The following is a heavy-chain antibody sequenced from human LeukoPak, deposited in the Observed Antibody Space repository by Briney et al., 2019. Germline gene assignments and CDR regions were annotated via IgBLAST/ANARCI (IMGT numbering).Heavy chain of an antibody. CDR2: ISWNSGSI. J-gene: IGHJ4*02. V-gene: IGHV3-9*01. CDR1: GFTFDDYA. Sequence: PGGSLRLSCAASGFTFDDYAMHWVRQAPGKGLEWVSGISWNSGSIGYADSVKGRFTISRDNAKNSLYLQMNSLRAEDTALYYCAKDMWGEQWLEFDYWGQGTLVTVSS. D-gene: IGHD6-19*01. CDR3: AKDMWGEQWLEFDY.